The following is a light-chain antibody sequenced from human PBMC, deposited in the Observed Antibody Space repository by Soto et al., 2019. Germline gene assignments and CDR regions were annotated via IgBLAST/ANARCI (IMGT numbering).Light chain of an antibody. Sequence: DIQMTQSPSTLSSSAGDRVTITCRASQSISSWLAWYQQQPGKAPKLLIYDASSLESGVPSRFSGSGSGTEFTLTISSLQPDDVATYYCQQYNSYSQTFGQGTKVEIK. CDR1: QSISSW. J-gene: IGKJ1*01. CDR2: DAS. CDR3: QQYNSYSQT. V-gene: IGKV1-5*01.